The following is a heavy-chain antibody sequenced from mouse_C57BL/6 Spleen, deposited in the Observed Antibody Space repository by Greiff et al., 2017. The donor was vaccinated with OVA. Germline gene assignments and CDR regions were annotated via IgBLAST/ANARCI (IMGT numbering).Heavy chain of an antibody. D-gene: IGHD3-3*01. J-gene: IGHJ2*01. CDR2: INPNNGGT. CDR3: ARGRDEGNYFDY. Sequence: EVQLQQSGPELVKPGASVKISCKASGYTFTDYYMNWVKQSHGKSLEWIGDINPNNGGTSYNQKFKGKATLTVDKSSSTAYMELRSLTSEDSAVYYCARGRDEGNYFDYWGQGTTLTVSS. V-gene: IGHV1-26*01. CDR1: GYTFTDYY.